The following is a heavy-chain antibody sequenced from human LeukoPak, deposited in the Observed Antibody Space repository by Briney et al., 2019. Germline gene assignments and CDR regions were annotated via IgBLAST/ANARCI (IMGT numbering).Heavy chain of an antibody. D-gene: IGHD3-3*01. CDR3: AREESVWSFFDY. CDR1: GFTFSSYS. Sequence: GGSLRLSCAASGFTFSSYSMNWVRQAPGKGLEWVSSISSSSSYIYYADSVKGRFTISRDSAENSLYLQMNSLRAEDTAVYYCAREESVWSFFDYWGQGTLVAVSS. V-gene: IGHV3-21*01. CDR2: ISSSSSYI. J-gene: IGHJ4*02.